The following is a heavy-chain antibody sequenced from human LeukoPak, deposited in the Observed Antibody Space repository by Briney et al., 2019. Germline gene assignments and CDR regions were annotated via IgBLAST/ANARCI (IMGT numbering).Heavy chain of an antibody. CDR3: ARDLVTMVRGVIIGRYFDY. D-gene: IGHD3-10*01. CDR2: INPSGGST. CDR1: GYTFTSYY. J-gene: IGHJ4*02. V-gene: IGHV1-46*01. Sequence: ASVKVSCRASGYTFTSYYMHWVRQAPGQGLEWMGIINPSGGSTSYAQKFQGRVTMTRDTSTSTVYMELSSLRSEDTAVYYCARDLVTMVRGVIIGRYFDYWGQGTLVTVSS.